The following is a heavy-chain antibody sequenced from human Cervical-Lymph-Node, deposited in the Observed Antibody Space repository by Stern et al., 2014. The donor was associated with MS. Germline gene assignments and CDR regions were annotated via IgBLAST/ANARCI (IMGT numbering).Heavy chain of an antibody. Sequence: VQLVQSGPEVKKPGASVKVSCNGSGYTFTNYAFSWVRQAPGQGLEWMGWITAYNGDTTYAPRFQGRGALTTDTSTATAYMELRSLRSDDTAVYYCARFTLVSGSHNYWGQGTLVTVSS. J-gene: IGHJ4*02. D-gene: IGHD3-10*01. CDR1: GYTFTNYA. CDR2: ITAYNGDT. V-gene: IGHV1-18*04. CDR3: ARFTLVSGSHNY.